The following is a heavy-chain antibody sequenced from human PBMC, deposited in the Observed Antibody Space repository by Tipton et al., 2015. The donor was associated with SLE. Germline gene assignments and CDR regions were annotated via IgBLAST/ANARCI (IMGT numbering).Heavy chain of an antibody. Sequence: SLGLSCVTSGFNFSNYGMHWVRQAPGRGLEWVAVIWFDGSNKYYPDSVKGRFTISRDNSKNTLYLQMNSLRVDDTALYYCARGVDYGTGSDFWGQGTMVTVS. V-gene: IGHV3-33*01. CDR2: IWFDGSNK. CDR1: GFNFSNYG. D-gene: IGHD4/OR15-4a*01. J-gene: IGHJ3*01. CDR3: ARGVDYGTGSDF.